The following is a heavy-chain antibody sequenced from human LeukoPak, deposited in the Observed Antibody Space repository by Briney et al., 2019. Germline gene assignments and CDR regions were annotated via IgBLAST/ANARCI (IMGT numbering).Heavy chain of an antibody. V-gene: IGHV5-51*01. CDR2: IYPGDSDT. CDR1: GYTFTSYC. CDR3: ARHSYCSSTSCYRFFDY. Sequence: GESLNISSKGSGYTFTSYCIGGARQMPGKGLGGMGIIYPGDSDTRYSPSFHGPVTISADKSISTAYLQWSSLTASDTAMYYCARHSYCSSTSCYRFFDYWGQGTLVTVSA. D-gene: IGHD2-2*01. J-gene: IGHJ4*02.